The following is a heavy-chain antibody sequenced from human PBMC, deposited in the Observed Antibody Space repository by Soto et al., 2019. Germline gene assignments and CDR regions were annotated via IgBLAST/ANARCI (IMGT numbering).Heavy chain of an antibody. J-gene: IGHJ6*02. CDR3: ARGIYGEVYYYYGMDV. D-gene: IGHD4-17*01. Sequence: PGGSLRLSCAASGFTFSSYSMNWVRQAPGKGLEWVSSISSSSSYIYYADSVKGRFTISRDNAKNSLYLQMNSLRAEDTAVYYCARGIYGEVYYYYGMDVWGQGTTVTVSS. CDR2: ISSSSSYI. CDR1: GFTFSSYS. V-gene: IGHV3-21*01.